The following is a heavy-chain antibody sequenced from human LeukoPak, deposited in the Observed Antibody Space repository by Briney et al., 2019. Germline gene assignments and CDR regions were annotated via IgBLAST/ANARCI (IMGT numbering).Heavy chain of an antibody. CDR1: GFTFSSYW. CDR2: IKQDGSEK. V-gene: IGHV3-7*01. D-gene: IGHD4-4*01. CDR3: AREGSNYVPYYYYYGMDV. Sequence: GGSLRLSCAASGFTFSSYWMSWVRQAPGKGLEWVAHIKQDGSEKYYVDSVKGRFTISRDNAKNSLYLQMNSLRAEDTAVYYCAREGSNYVPYYYYYGMDVWGQGTTVTVSS. J-gene: IGHJ6*02.